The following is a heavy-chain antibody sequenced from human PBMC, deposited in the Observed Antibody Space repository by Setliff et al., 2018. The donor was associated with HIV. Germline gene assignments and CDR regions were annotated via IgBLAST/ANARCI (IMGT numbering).Heavy chain of an antibody. Sequence: PGGSLRLSCVASGLTFNRYWMSWVRQAPGKGLEWISSISWRSTYIYYSDSVKGRFTISRDDATNSLFLQVNSLRDEDTAVYYCSRSQGIGNYYMDDWGTGTTVTVSS. V-gene: IGHV3-21*06. D-gene: IGHD3-10*01. J-gene: IGHJ6*03. CDR2: ISWRSTYI. CDR3: SRSQGIGNYYMDD. CDR1: GLTFNRYW.